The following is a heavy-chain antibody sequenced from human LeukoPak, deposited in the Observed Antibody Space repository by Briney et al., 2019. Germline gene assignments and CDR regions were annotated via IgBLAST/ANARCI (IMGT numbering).Heavy chain of an antibody. Sequence: QAGGSLRLSCAASGFTFSSYGMHWVRQAPGKGLEWVAVISYDGSNKYYADSVKGRFTISRDNSKNTLYLQMNSLRAEDTAVYYCAKDWYDSSGYSKAFLNYFDYWGQGTLVTVSS. CDR1: GFTFSSYG. CDR3: AKDWYDSSGYSKAFLNYFDY. V-gene: IGHV3-30*18. J-gene: IGHJ4*02. CDR2: ISYDGSNK. D-gene: IGHD3-22*01.